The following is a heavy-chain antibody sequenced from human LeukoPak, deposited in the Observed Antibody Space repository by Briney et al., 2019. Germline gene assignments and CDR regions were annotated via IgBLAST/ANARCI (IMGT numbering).Heavy chain of an antibody. CDR1: GFTFSSYG. Sequence: GRSLRLSCAASGFTFSSYGMHWVRQAPGKGLEWVAVIWYDGSNKYYADSVKGRFTISRDKSKNTLYLQMNSLRAEDTAVYYCAATNYYDSSGYPEYFQHWGQGTLVTVSS. CDR3: AATNYYDSSGYPEYFQH. V-gene: IGHV3-33*01. CDR2: IWYDGSNK. J-gene: IGHJ1*01. D-gene: IGHD3-22*01.